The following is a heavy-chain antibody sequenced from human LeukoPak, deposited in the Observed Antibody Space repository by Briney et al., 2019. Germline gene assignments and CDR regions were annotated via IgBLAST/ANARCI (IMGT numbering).Heavy chain of an antibody. J-gene: IGHJ4*02. CDR2: ISGSGGST. Sequence: PGGSLRLSCAASGFNFNKYDMTWARQAPGKGLEWVSAISGSGGSTYYADSVKGRFTISRDNSKNTLDLQMNSLRAEDTAVYYCAKDRRYSSSWGQGTLVTVSS. D-gene: IGHD6-13*01. CDR1: GFNFNKYD. V-gene: IGHV3-23*01. CDR3: AKDRRYSSS.